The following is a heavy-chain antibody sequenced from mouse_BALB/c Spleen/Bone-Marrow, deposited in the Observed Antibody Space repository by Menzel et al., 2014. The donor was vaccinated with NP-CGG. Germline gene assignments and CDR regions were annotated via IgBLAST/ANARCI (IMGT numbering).Heavy chain of an antibody. CDR1: GFTFSSFG. J-gene: IGHJ2*01. CDR3: ARSGSSSGYFDY. Sequence: EVQGVESGGGLVQPGGSRKLSCAASGFTFSSFGMHWVRQAPEKGLEWVAYISSGSSTIYYADTVMGRFTISRDNSKNTLFLQMTSLRSEDTAMYYCARSGSSSGYFDYWGQGTTLTVSS. CDR2: ISSGSSTI. V-gene: IGHV5-17*02. D-gene: IGHD1-1*01.